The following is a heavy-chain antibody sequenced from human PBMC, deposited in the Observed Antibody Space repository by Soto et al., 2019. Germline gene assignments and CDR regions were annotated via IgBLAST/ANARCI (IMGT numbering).Heavy chain of an antibody. CDR3: ARQIYDSDTGPNFQYFFDS. CDR2: IDPSDSQA. J-gene: IGHJ4*02. Sequence: GESLKISCKGSGYSFAGYWITWVRQKPGKGLEWMGRIDPSDSQAYYSPSLRGHVTISVTKSITTVFLQWSSLRASDTAMYYCARQIYDSDTGPNFQYFFDSWGQGTPGTVSS. D-gene: IGHD3-22*01. CDR1: GYSFAGYW. V-gene: IGHV5-10-1*01.